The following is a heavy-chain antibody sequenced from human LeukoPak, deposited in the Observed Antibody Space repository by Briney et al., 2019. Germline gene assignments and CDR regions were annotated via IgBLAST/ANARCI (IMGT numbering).Heavy chain of an antibody. CDR3: ARGPVTRFEI. V-gene: IGHV3-53*01. D-gene: IGHD4-17*01. J-gene: IGHJ3*02. Sequence: GGSLRLSCAASGFTVSSNYMSWVRQAPGKGLEWVAVIYSGGTTYYADSVKGRFTISRDNSNNTLYLQMNSLRAEDTAVYYCARGPVTRFEIWGQGTMVTVSS. CDR2: IYSGGTT. CDR1: GFTVSSNY.